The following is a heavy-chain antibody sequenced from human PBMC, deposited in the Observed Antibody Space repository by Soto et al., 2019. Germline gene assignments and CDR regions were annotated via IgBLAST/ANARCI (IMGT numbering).Heavy chain of an antibody. D-gene: IGHD3-22*01. Sequence: SETLSLTCTVSGGSISSYYWSWIRQPPGKGLEWIGYIYYSGSTYYNPSLKSRVTISVDTSKNQFSLKLSSVTAADTAVYYCATDSSGYTAPVDYWGRGTLVTVSS. CDR2: IYYSGST. CDR1: GGSISSYY. V-gene: IGHV4-59*08. CDR3: ATDSSGYTAPVDY. J-gene: IGHJ4*02.